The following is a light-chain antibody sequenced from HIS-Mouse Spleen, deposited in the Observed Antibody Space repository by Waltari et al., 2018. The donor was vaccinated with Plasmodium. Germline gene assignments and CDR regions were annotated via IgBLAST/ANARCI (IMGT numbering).Light chain of an antibody. V-gene: IGLV3-10*01. CDR2: EDS. J-gene: IGLJ3*02. CDR1: PLPQDY. CDR3: YSTDSSGNHRV. Sequence: SSALTQPPSVPVSPGQTARITCSGYPLPQDYEYWYKQKSGQAPVLVIYEDSKRPSGIPVSFSGSSSGTMATLTISGAQVEDEADYYCYSTDSSGNHRVFGGGTKLTVL.